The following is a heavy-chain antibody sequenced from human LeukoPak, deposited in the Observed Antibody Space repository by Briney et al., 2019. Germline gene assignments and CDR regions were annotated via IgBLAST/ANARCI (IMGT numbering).Heavy chain of an antibody. V-gene: IGHV4-59*12. CDR2: IYFSGST. CDR3: ASISIAAARKAFDI. Sequence: PSETLSLTCSVSGGSISSYYWSWIRQPPGKGLVWIGYIYFSGSTNYNPSLKSRVTISVDTSKNQFSLKLSSVIAADTAVYYCASISIAAARKAFDIWGQGTMVTVSS. J-gene: IGHJ3*02. CDR1: GGSISSYY. D-gene: IGHD6-13*01.